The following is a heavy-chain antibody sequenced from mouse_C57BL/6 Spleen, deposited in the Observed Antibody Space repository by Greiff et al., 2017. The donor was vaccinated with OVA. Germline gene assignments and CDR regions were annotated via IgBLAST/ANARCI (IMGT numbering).Heavy chain of an antibody. V-gene: IGHV1-55*01. Sequence: QVQLQQPGAELVKPGASVKMSCKASGYTFTSYWITWVKQRPGQGLEWIGDIYPGSGSTNYNEKFKSKATLTVETSSSTAYMQLSSLKSEDSAVYYCARSWVTTNYWGPGTTLTVSS. J-gene: IGHJ2*01. CDR2: IYPGSGST. CDR3: ARSWVTTNY. D-gene: IGHD2-2*01. CDR1: GYTFTSYW.